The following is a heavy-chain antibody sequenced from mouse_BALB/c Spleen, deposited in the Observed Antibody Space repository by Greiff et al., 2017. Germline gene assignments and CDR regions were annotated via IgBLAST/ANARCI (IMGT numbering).Heavy chain of an antibody. CDR1: GFTFSSYA. V-gene: IGHV5-6-5*01. J-gene: IGHJ4*01. CDR2: ISSGGST. Sequence: EVQLVESGGGLVKPGGSLKLSCAASGFTFSSYAMSWVRQTPEKRLEWVASISSGGSTYYPDSVKGRFTISRDNARNILYLQMSSLRSEDTAMYYCARALGYDAMDYWGQGTSVTVSS. CDR3: ARALGYDAMDY.